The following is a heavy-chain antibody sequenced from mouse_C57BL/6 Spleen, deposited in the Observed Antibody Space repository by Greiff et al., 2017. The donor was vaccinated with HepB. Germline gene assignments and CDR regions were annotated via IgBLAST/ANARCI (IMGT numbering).Heavy chain of an antibody. D-gene: IGHD2-10*01. CDR1: GYTFTSYW. CDR2: IHPSDSDT. CDR3: AIRAYYDAMDY. J-gene: IGHJ4*01. Sequence: QVQLQQPGAELVKPGASVKVSCKASGYTFTSYWMHWVKQRPGQGLEWIGRIHPSDSDTNYNQKFKGKATLTVDKSSSTAYMQLSCLTSEDSAVYYCAIRAYYDAMDYWGQGTSVTVSS. V-gene: IGHV1-74*01.